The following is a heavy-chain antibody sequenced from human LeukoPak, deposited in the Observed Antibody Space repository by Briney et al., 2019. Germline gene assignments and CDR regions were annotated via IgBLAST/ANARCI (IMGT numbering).Heavy chain of an antibody. CDR3: ARGDRAASGFDY. V-gene: IGHV3-66*01. J-gene: IGHJ4*02. CDR1: GFTVSSNY. CDR2: MYTSGRT. D-gene: IGHD2-15*01. Sequence: GGSLRLSCAASGFTVSSNYINWVRQAPRKGLEWVSVMYTSGRTYYADSVKGRFIISRDTAKNTLSLQMNSLRAEDTAVYYCARGDRAASGFDYWGQGTLVTVSS.